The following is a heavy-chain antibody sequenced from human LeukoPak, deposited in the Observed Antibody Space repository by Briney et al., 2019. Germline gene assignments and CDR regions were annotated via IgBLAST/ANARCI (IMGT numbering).Heavy chain of an antibody. CDR3: AKDRGAGGDYVRELDY. J-gene: IGHJ4*02. Sequence: PGGSLRLSCAASGFTLSSYWMHWVRQAPGEGLVWVSRINSDGSNINYADSVKGRFTISRDNAKNTLYLQMNSLRAEDTAVYYCAKDRGAGGDYVRELDYWGQGTLVTVSS. CDR1: GFTLSSYW. D-gene: IGHD4-17*01. CDR2: INSDGSNI. V-gene: IGHV3-74*01.